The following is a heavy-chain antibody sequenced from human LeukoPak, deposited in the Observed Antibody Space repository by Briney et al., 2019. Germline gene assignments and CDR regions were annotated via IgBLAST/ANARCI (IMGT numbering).Heavy chain of an antibody. CDR3: ARAPSEIGGYPEYFRH. V-gene: IGHV3-74*01. D-gene: IGHD2-15*01. CDR2: IKSGGGT. J-gene: IGHJ1*01. CDR1: GFTFSTYW. Sequence: GGSLRLSCAASGFTFSTYWMHWVRQAPGKGLVWVSRIKSGGGTNYADSVKGRFTISRDNAKKTVSLQMNSLRPEDTGVYYCARAPSEIGGYPEYFRHWGQGTLVTVSS.